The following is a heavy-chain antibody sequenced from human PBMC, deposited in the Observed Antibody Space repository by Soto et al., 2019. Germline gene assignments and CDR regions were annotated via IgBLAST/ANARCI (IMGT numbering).Heavy chain of an antibody. Sequence: QVQLVQSGAEVKKPGSSVKVSCKASGGTFSSYAISWVRQAPGQGLEWMGGIIPIFGTANYAQKFQGRVTIVADESTSTAYVDLSSLRSADTAVYYCACLRGVVVVAAESRCDSWGRGTLVTVCS. J-gene: IGHJ4*02. CDR1: GGTFSSYA. D-gene: IGHD2-15*01. CDR2: IIPIFGTA. V-gene: IGHV1-69*12. CDR3: ACLRGVVVVAAESRCDS.